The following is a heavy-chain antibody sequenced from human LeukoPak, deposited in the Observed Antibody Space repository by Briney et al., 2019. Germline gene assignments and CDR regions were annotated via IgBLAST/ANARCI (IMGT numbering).Heavy chain of an antibody. Sequence: PSETLSLTCAVYGGSFSGYYWSWIRQPPGKGLEWIGEINHSGSTNYNPSLKSRVTISVDTSKNQFSLKLSSVTAADTAVYYCARRHPARGYSSSWYYYYMDVWGKGTTVTVSS. J-gene: IGHJ6*03. V-gene: IGHV4-34*01. CDR3: ARRHPARGYSSSWYYYYMDV. CDR2: INHSGST. D-gene: IGHD6-13*01. CDR1: GGSFSGYY.